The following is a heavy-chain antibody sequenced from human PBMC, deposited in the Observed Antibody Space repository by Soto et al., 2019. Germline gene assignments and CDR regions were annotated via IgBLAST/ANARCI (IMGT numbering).Heavy chain of an antibody. CDR1: GFTVSNYY. Sequence: XXSLSLSFAASGFTVSNYYMRWVPQAPGKGLEWVSLIYSGGNTYYPDSVKGRFTISRDNSKNTLYLQMNSLRAEDTAVYYCARDKGTTVIGYFDCWGQGTLVTVSS. D-gene: IGHD4-17*01. J-gene: IGHJ4*02. CDR2: IYSGGNT. CDR3: ARDKGTTVIGYFDC. V-gene: IGHV3-66*01.